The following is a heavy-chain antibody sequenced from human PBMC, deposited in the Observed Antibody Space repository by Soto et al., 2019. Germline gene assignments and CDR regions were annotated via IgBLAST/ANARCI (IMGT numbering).Heavy chain of an antibody. V-gene: IGHV4-34*01. CDR2: INHSGST. Sequence: SETLSLTCAVYGESFSGYYWSWIRQPPGKGLEWIGEINHSGSTNQSPSLKSRVAISVDTSKNQFSLRLKSMTAADTAVYYCARGIPIKDAPDKYYFDSWGQGTLVTVSS. CDR1: GESFSGYY. J-gene: IGHJ4*02. CDR3: ARGIPIKDAPDKYYFDS. D-gene: IGHD1-20*01.